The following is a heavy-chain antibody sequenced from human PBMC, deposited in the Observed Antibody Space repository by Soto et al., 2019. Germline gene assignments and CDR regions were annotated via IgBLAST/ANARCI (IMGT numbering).Heavy chain of an antibody. V-gene: IGHV1-69*01. J-gene: IGHJ3*01. CDR1: GGSFSSSA. CDR3: ARLRRAWRDAFDL. CDR2: IIPVFDKA. Sequence: QVQLVQSGAEVKKPGSSVKVSCKASGGSFSSSAISWVRQAPAQGVEWMGEIIPVFDKANYAQTFQGRLTINADEATGTVNLELRSLTSVDTAVYFCARLRRAWRDAFDLWGLGTIVTVSS. D-gene: IGHD3-3*01.